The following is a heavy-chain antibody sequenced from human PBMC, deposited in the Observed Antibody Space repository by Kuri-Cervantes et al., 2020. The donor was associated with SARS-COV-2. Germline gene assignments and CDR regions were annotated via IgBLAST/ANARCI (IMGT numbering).Heavy chain of an antibody. CDR1: GFTFSSYG. Sequence: GGSLRLSCAASGFTFSSYGVHWVRQSPGKGLEWVAVISYDGSNKYYADSVKGRFTISRDNSKNTLYLQMNSLRAEDTAVYYCAKDRIGVFGVEYYYGMDVWGQGTTVTVSS. J-gene: IGHJ6*02. CDR3: AKDRIGVFGVEYYYGMDV. D-gene: IGHD3-3*01. V-gene: IGHV3-30*18. CDR2: ISYDGSNK.